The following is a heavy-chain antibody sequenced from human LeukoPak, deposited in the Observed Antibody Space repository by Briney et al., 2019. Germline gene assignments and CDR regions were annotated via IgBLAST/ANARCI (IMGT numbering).Heavy chain of an antibody. CDR3: ARWAPQYYFDY. J-gene: IGHJ4*02. CDR1: GFTFSSYS. V-gene: IGHV3-48*01. Sequence: GGSLRLSCAASGFTFSSYSMTWVRQAPGKGLEWVSYISSSSSTIYYADSVKGRFTISRDNAKNSLYLQMNNLRAEDTAVYYCARWAPQYYFDYWGQGVLVTVSS. CDR2: ISSSSSTI.